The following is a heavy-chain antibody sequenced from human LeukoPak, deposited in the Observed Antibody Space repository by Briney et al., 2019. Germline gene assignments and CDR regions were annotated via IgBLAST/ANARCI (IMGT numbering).Heavy chain of an antibody. V-gene: IGHV4-61*10. CDR2: IYYSGST. D-gene: IGHD1-1*01. Sequence: RTSETLSLTCTVSGGSISSGSYYWSWIRQPAGKGLEWIGYIYYSGSTNYNPSLKSRVTISVDTSKNQFSLKLSSVTAADTAVYYCARGEGTWERYYYYGMDVWGQGTTVTVSS. J-gene: IGHJ6*02. CDR1: GGSISSGSYY. CDR3: ARGEGTWERYYYYGMDV.